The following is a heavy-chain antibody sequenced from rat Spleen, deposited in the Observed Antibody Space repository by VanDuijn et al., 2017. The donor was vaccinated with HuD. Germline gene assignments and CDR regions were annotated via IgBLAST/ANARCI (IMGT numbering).Heavy chain of an antibody. CDR3: ARPGITSYVMHA. CDR2: ITNTGRNT. CDR1: GFTFNNYW. J-gene: IGHJ4*01. V-gene: IGHV5-31*01. D-gene: IGHD1-4*01. Sequence: EVQLVESDGGLVQPGRSLKLSCAASGFTFNNYWMTWIRQAPGKGLEWVASITNTGRNTYYGDSVKGRFTISRDNAKSTLYLQMNSLRSEDTATYFCARPGITSYVMHAWGQGVSVTVSS.